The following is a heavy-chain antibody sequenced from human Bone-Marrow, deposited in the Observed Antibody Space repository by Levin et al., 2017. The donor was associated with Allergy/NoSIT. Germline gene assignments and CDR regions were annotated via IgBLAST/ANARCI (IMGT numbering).Heavy chain of an antibody. Sequence: SETLSLTCTVSGGSVSSEGYYWSWVRQPPGKGLEWIGFIYYSGSTNYSPSLKRRVTISVDTSKNQFSLKLTSVTAADTAVYYCAREVSTALYGMDVWGQGTTVTVSS. V-gene: IGHV4-61*08. CDR2: IYYSGST. CDR3: AREVSTALYGMDV. D-gene: IGHD4-11*01. J-gene: IGHJ6*02. CDR1: GGSVSSEGYY.